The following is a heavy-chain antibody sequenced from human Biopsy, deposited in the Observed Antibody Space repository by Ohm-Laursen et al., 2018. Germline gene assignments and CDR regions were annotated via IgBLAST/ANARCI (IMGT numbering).Heavy chain of an antibody. J-gene: IGHJ4*02. CDR2: IIPFSGTI. Sequence: SSVKVSCKASGGSFNSLDLSWVRQAPGQGLEWLGGIIPFSGTINYAQAFRGRVAITADESTSTVYLDLSSLRSEDTATYYCARRRGADFDCWGQGTLVTVSS. D-gene: IGHD3-16*01. CDR1: GGSFNSLD. V-gene: IGHV1-69*01. CDR3: ARRRGADFDC.